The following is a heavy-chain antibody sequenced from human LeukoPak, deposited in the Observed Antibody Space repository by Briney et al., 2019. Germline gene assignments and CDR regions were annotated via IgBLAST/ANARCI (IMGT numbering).Heavy chain of an antibody. D-gene: IGHD2-8*01. Sequence: AGGSLRLSCAASGFTFSNAWMSWVRQAPGKGLEWVGRIKSKTDGGKTDYAAPVKGRFTISRDDSKNTLYLQMNSLKTEDTAVYYCTTMLAYYMDVWGKGTTVTVSS. V-gene: IGHV3-15*01. CDR2: IKSKTDGGKT. J-gene: IGHJ6*03. CDR1: GFTFSNAW. CDR3: TTMLAYYMDV.